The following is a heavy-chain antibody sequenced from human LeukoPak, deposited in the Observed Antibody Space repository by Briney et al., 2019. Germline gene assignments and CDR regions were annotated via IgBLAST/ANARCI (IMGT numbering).Heavy chain of an antibody. CDR2: IIPIFGTA. Sequence: SVKVSCKASGGTFSSYAISWVRQAPGRGLEWMGGIIPIFGTANYAQKFQGRVTITADESTSTAYMELSSLRSEDTAVYYCARLYCGGDCYSGGGYFDYWGQGTLVTVSS. J-gene: IGHJ4*02. CDR1: GGTFSSYA. D-gene: IGHD2-21*01. V-gene: IGHV1-69*01. CDR3: ARLYCGGDCYSGGGYFDY.